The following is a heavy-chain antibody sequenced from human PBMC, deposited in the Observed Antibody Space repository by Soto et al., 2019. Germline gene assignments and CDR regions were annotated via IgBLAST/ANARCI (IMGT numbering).Heavy chain of an antibody. CDR2: ISSSSSYI. D-gene: IGHD6-19*01. Sequence: GGSLRLSCAASGFTFSSYSMNWVRQAPGKGLEWVSSISSSSSYIYYADSVKGRFTISRDNAKNSLYLQMNSLRAEDTAVYYCAREHSSGWTYDHYFDYWGQGTRVTVSS. J-gene: IGHJ4*02. CDR3: AREHSSGWTYDHYFDY. CDR1: GFTFSSYS. V-gene: IGHV3-21*01.